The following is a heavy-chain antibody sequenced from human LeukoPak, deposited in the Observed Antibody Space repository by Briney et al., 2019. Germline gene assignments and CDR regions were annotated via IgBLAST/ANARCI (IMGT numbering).Heavy chain of an antibody. J-gene: IGHJ4*02. CDR3: ARDNLFYGSGSYASFDY. CDR2: ISYDGSNK. V-gene: IGHV3-30*15. CDR1: GFTFSSYA. Sequence: PGGSLRLSCAASGFTFSSYAMHWVRQAPGKGLEWVAVISYDGSNKYYADSVKGRFTISRDNSKNTLYLQMSSLRAEDTAVYYCARDNLFYGSGSYASFDYWGQGTLVTVSS. D-gene: IGHD3-10*01.